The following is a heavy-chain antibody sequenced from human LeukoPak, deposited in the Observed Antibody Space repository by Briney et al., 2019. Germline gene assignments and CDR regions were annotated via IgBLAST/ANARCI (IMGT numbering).Heavy chain of an antibody. J-gene: IGHJ3*02. Sequence: GASVMVSCKASGYTFTSYDINWVRQATGQGLEWMGWINPNSGGTNYAQKFQGRDTMTRDTSISTAYMELSRLRSDDTAVCYCARDSVGATASGAFDIWGQGTMVTVSS. V-gene: IGHV1-2*02. D-gene: IGHD1-26*01. CDR2: INPNSGGT. CDR1: GYTFTSYD. CDR3: ARDSVGATASGAFDI.